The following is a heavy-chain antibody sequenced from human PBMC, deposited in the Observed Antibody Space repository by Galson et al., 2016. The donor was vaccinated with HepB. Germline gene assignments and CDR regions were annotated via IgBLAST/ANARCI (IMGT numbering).Heavy chain of an antibody. V-gene: IGHV3-30*03. J-gene: IGHJ3*02. CDR1: GFTFISHG. Sequence: SLRLSCAASGFTFISHGMHWVRQAPGKGLEWLAVISHDGGNTYYADSVRGRFTISRDNSRNTVYLQMNSLRAEDTAGYHCATRGGSIDAFEIWGQGTMVIVSS. CDR2: ISHDGGNT. D-gene: IGHD3-10*01. CDR3: ATRGGSIDAFEI.